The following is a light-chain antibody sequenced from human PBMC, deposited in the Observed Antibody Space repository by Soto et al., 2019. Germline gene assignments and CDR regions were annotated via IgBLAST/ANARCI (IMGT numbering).Light chain of an antibody. Sequence: DIPMTQSPSSLSASVGDRVTITCRASQGISSYLNWYQQKPGKATKLLIYDASNLVSGVPARFSGGGSGTEFTLTISSLQREDFATYYCQQSSSTPRTFGQGTKVEVK. V-gene: IGKV1-39*01. CDR2: DAS. CDR1: QGISSY. CDR3: QQSSSTPRT. J-gene: IGKJ1*01.